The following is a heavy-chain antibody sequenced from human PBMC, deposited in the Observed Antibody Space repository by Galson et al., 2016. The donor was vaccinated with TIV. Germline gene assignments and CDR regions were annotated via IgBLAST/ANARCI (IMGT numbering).Heavy chain of an antibody. Sequence: SVKVSCKASGGTLSSNAFSWLRQAPGQGLEWMGGIIPVFGTVHYAQKFRGRVTITADKSTNTVYMGLSSLTSEDTAVYSCARNQGSCIYSTCRIAAFDIWGQGTTVTVSS. CDR1: GGTLSSNA. J-gene: IGHJ3*02. CDR2: IIPVFGTV. CDR3: ARNQGSCIYSTCRIAAFDI. V-gene: IGHV1-69*06. D-gene: IGHD2-15*01.